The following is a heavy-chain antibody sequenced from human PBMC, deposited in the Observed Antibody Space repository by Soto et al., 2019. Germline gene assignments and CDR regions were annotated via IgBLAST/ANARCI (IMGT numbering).Heavy chain of an antibody. CDR3: ARGGDGYREVNFFDY. D-gene: IGHD5-12*01. V-gene: IGHV4-59*01. CDR1: GGSISSYY. J-gene: IGHJ4*02. CDR2: IYYSGTT. Sequence: LEPLSLTCTVSGGSISSYYRNWIRQAPGKGLEWIGYIYYSGTTNYNPSLKSRVTISVDTSKNQFSLKLSSVTAADTAVYYCARGGDGYREVNFFDYWGQGILVTVSS.